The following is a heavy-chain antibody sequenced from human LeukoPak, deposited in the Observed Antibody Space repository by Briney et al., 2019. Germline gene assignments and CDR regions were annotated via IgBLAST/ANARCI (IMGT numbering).Heavy chain of an antibody. Sequence: GGPLRLSCAASGFTFNTYAMSWVRRAPGKGLEWVSAIGTAGDNTYYADSVKGRFTISRDNSKSTLYLQMDSLRAEDTAVYYCAKDLKSSGWDFDYWGQGTLVTVSS. V-gene: IGHV3-23*01. CDR1: GFTFNTYA. CDR3: AKDLKSSGWDFDY. D-gene: IGHD6-19*01. CDR2: IGTAGDNT. J-gene: IGHJ4*02.